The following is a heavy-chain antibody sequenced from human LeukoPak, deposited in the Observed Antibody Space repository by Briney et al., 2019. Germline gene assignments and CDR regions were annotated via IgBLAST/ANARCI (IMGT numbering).Heavy chain of an antibody. CDR1: GFTFSTYA. V-gene: IGHV3-64*01. Sequence: GGSLRLSCAVSGFTFSTYAMHWVRQTPGKGLEYVSAISTNGGGTYYANSVKGRFTISRDNSKHTLYLQMGSLRAEDMAVYYCARSKRWLEHYWYFDLWGRGTLVTVSS. CDR3: ARSKRWLEHYWYFDL. CDR2: ISTNGGGT. J-gene: IGHJ2*01. D-gene: IGHD5-24*01.